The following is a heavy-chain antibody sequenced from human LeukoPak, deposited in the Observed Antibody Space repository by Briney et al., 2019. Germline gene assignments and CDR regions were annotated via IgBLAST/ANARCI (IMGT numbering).Heavy chain of an antibody. Sequence: SETLSLTCAVSGYSISSGYYWGWIRPLPGKGLEWIGSIYHSGSTYYNPSLKSRVTISVDTSKNQFSLKLSSVTAADTAVYYCARQDPGDAFDIWGQGTMVTVSS. CDR3: ARQDPGDAFDI. V-gene: IGHV4-38-2*01. CDR1: GYSISSGYY. J-gene: IGHJ3*02. CDR2: IYHSGST.